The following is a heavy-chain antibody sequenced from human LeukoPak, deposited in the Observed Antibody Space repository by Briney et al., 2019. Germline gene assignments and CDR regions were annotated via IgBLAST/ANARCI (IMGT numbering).Heavy chain of an antibody. CDR1: GYTFTSYD. J-gene: IGHJ6*02. CDR2: MNPNSGNT. CDR3: ARAERDYYGSGSPYLGMDV. V-gene: IGHV1-8*01. D-gene: IGHD3-10*01. Sequence: GASVKVSCKASGYTFTSYDINWVRQATGQGLEWMGWMNPNSGNTGYAQKFQGRVTMTRNTSISTAYTELSSLRSEDTAVYYCARAERDYYGSGSPYLGMDVWGQGTTVTVSS.